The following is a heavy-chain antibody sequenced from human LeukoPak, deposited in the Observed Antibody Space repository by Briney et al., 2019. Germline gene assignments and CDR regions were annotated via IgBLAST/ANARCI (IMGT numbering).Heavy chain of an antibody. Sequence: GGSLRLSCAASGSTFSSYWMSWVRQAPGKGLEWVANIKQDGSEKYYVDSVKGRFTISRDNAKNSLYLQMNSLRAEDTAVYYCAIDCSGGSCYSGYWGQGTLVTVSS. CDR1: GSTFSSYW. CDR2: IKQDGSEK. V-gene: IGHV3-7*01. D-gene: IGHD2-15*01. CDR3: AIDCSGGSCYSGY. J-gene: IGHJ4*02.